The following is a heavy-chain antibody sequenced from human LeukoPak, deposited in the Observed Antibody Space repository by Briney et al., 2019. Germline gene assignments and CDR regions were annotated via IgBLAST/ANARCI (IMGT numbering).Heavy chain of an antibody. CDR3: WRVGPPSRGYGDYES. Sequence: GASVKVSCKASGSTFTGYYMHWVRQAPGPGLEWMGRINPNSGGTNYAQKFQGRVTMTRAKSITTASMELSRLRSCATTVCMCWRVGPPSRGYGDYESWGQGTLVTVSS. D-gene: IGHD4-17*01. V-gene: IGHV1-2*06. CDR1: GSTFTGYY. J-gene: IGHJ4*02. CDR2: INPNSGGT.